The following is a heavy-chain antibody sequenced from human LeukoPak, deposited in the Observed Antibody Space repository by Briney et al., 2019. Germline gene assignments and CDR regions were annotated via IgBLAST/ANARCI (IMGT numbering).Heavy chain of an antibody. CDR1: GFTFDDYA. J-gene: IGHJ4*02. Sequence: GGSLRLSCAASGFTFDDYAMHWVRQAPGKGLEWVSLISWDGGSTYYADSVKGRFTISRDNSKNSLYLQMNSLRAEDTALYYCAKDYSYDSSGRFDYWGQGTLVTVSS. D-gene: IGHD3-22*01. V-gene: IGHV3-43D*03. CDR2: ISWDGGST. CDR3: AKDYSYDSSGRFDY.